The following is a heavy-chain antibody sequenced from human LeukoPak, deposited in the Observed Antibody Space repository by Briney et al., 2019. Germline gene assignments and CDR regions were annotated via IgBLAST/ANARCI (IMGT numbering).Heavy chain of an antibody. CDR1: GGSISSSSYY. V-gene: IGHV4-39*01. D-gene: IGHD1-26*01. CDR2: IYYSGST. Sequence: SETLSLTCTVSGGSISSSSYYWGWIRQPPGKGLEWIGSIYYSGSTYYNPSLKSRVTISVDTSKNQFSLKLSSVTAADTAVYYSARRIVGAPRGAFDIWGQGTMVTVSS. J-gene: IGHJ3*02. CDR3: ARRIVGAPRGAFDI.